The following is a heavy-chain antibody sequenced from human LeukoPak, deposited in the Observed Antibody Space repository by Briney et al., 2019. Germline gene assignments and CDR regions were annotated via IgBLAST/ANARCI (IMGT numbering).Heavy chain of an antibody. J-gene: IGHJ4*02. D-gene: IGHD3-3*01. V-gene: IGHV3-73*01. CDR3: TRHALRHFDY. CDR1: GFTFSGSA. Sequence: TGGSLKLSCAASGFTFSGSAMHWVRQASGKGLEWVGRIRSKANSYATAYAASVKGRFTISRDDSKNTAYLQMNSLKTEDTAVYYCTRHALRHFDYWGQGTLVTVSS. CDR2: IRSKANSYAT.